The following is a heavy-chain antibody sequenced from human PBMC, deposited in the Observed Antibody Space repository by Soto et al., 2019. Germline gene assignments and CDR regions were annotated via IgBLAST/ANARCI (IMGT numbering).Heavy chain of an antibody. J-gene: IGHJ4*02. Sequence: SVKVLCKASGGPFSSYPITLVRQAPGQGLEWLGGIFPIFGTTNYAQRFEYRVTITADELTSTAYMELSSLRSEDTAVYYCAMIEYSSGSDYWGQGTRVTVPS. CDR2: IFPIFGTT. CDR1: GGPFSSYP. V-gene: IGHV1-69*13. D-gene: IGHD6-19*01. CDR3: AMIEYSSGSDY.